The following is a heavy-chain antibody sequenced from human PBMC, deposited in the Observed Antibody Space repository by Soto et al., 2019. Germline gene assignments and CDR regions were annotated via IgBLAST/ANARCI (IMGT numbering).Heavy chain of an antibody. Sequence: PSETLSLTCTVSGGSISSYYWSWIRQPPGKGLEWIGYIYYSGSTNYNPSLKSRVTISVDTSKNQFSLKLSSVAAADTAVYYCARERGYCSGGSCFNYYYYGMDVWGQGTTVTVSS. D-gene: IGHD2-15*01. CDR1: GGSISSYY. CDR3: ARERGYCSGGSCFNYYYYGMDV. CDR2: IYYSGST. J-gene: IGHJ6*02. V-gene: IGHV4-59*01.